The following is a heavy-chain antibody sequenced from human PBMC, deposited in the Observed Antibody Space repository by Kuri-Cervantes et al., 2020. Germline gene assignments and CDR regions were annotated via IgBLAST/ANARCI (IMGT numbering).Heavy chain of an antibody. Sequence: ESLKISCTVSGGSISSSSYYWGWIRQPPGKGLEWIGRIYTSGSTNYNPSLKSRVTMSVDTSKNQFSLKLSSVTAADTAVYYCARDSSGQWYFDYWGQGTLVTVSS. CDR3: ARDSSGQWYFDY. V-gene: IGHV4-39*07. CDR1: GGSISSSSYY. D-gene: IGHD3-22*01. J-gene: IGHJ4*02. CDR2: IYTSGST.